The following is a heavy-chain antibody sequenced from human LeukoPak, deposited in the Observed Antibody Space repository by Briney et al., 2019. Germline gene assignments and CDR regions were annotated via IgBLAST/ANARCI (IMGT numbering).Heavy chain of an antibody. J-gene: IGHJ4*02. CDR3: ASSSGYAPTYYFDY. Sequence: GGSLRLSCAASGFTFSDYYVSWIRQAPGKGLEWVSYISSSGSTIYYADSVKGRFTISRDNAKNSLYLQMNSLRAEDTAVYYCASSSGYAPTYYFDYWGQGTLVTVSS. D-gene: IGHD3-3*01. CDR1: GFTFSDYY. V-gene: IGHV3-11*01. CDR2: ISSSGSTI.